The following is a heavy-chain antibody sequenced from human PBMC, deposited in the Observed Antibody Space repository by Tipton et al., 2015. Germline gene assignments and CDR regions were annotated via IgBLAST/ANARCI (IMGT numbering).Heavy chain of an antibody. CDR3: ARDGMVRGDGWFDP. CDR1: GFTFDTYT. V-gene: IGHV3-48*01. D-gene: IGHD3-10*01. CDR2: ISGSGSTI. Sequence: GSLRLSCAVSGFTFDTYTMNWVRQAPGKGLEWVSSISGSGSTIHYADSVRGRFTISRDNAKNTLFLQMNSLRGEDTAVYYCARDGMVRGDGWFDPWGQGTLVIVSS. J-gene: IGHJ5*02.